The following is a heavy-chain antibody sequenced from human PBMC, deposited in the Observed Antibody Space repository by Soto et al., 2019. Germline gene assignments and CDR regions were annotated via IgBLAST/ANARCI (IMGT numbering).Heavy chain of an antibody. CDR1: GFTFSSYE. CDR3: ARGLYRSYYYGMDV. Sequence: PGGSLRLSCAASGFTFSSYEMNWVRQAPGKGLEWVSYISSSGSTIYYADSVKGRFTISRDNAKNSLYLQMNSLRAEDTAVYYCARGLYRSYYYGMDVWGQGTTVTVSS. D-gene: IGHD4-4*01. J-gene: IGHJ6*02. CDR2: ISSSGSTI. V-gene: IGHV3-48*03.